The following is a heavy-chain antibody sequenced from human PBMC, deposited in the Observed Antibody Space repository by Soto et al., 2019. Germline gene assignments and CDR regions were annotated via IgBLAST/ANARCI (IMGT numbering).Heavy chain of an antibody. CDR1: GGTFSSYA. CDR3: ARDELVVVLPADDGAYYGMDV. CDR2: IIPIFGTA. V-gene: IGHV1-69*06. J-gene: IGHJ6*02. D-gene: IGHD2-2*01. Sequence: QVQLVQSGAEVKKPGSSVKVSCKASGGTFSSYAISWVRQAPGQGLEWMGGIIPIFGTANYAQKFQGRVTITADKSTSTAYMELSSLRSEDTAVYYCARDELVVVLPADDGAYYGMDVWGQGTKVTVSS.